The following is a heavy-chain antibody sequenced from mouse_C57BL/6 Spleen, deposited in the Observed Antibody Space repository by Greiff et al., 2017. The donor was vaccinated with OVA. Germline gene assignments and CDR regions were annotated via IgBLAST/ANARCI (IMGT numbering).Heavy chain of an antibody. CDR2: ISYDGSN. CDR3: AKLADYYGSGAY. V-gene: IGHV3-6*01. Sequence: ESGPGLVKPSQSLSLTCSVTGYSITSGYYWNWIRQFPGNKLEWMGYISYDGSNNYNPSLKNRISITRDTSKNQFFLKLNSVTTEDTATYYCAKLADYYGSGAYWGQGTLVTVSA. J-gene: IGHJ3*01. D-gene: IGHD1-1*01. CDR1: GYSITSGYY.